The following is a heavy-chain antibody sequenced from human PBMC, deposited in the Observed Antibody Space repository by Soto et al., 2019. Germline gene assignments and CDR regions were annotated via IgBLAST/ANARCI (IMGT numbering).Heavy chain of an antibody. CDR1: GYTFTSYA. V-gene: IGHV1-3*01. CDR2: INAGNGNT. J-gene: IGHJ5*02. D-gene: IGHD6-13*01. CDR3: ARAGIAAAGPYIPRARWFDP. Sequence: ASVKVSCKASGYTFTSYAMHWVRQAPGQRLEWMGWINAGNGNTKYSQKFQGRVTITRDTSASTAYMELSSLRSEDTAVYYCARAGIAAAGPYIPRARWFDPWGQGTLVTAPQ.